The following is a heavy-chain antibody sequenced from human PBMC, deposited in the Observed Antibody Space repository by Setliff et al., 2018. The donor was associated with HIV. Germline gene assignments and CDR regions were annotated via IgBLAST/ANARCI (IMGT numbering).Heavy chain of an antibody. CDR1: GYSITNGKY. V-gene: IGHV4-38-2*01. Sequence: NPSETLSLTCLVFGYSITNGKYWAWIRQSPGKGLEWIGSIYSTGHTYYNPSHKSRVTISVDTSKNQFSLKLSSVTAADTAVYYCARSFGSMAARPHPYFDFWGQGTLVTVSS. CDR3: ARSFGSMAARPHPYFDF. CDR2: IYSTGHT. J-gene: IGHJ4*02. D-gene: IGHD6-6*01.